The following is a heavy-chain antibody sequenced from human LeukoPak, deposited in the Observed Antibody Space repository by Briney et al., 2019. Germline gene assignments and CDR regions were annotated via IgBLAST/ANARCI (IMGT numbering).Heavy chain of an antibody. Sequence: SETPSLTCTVSGGSISSGVYYWTWIRRHPGKGLEWIGYIYYSGSTYYNPSLKSRVTISVDTSKNQFSLKLSSVTAADTAVYYCARDYDSSGFRFDPWGPGTLVTVSS. V-gene: IGHV4-31*03. CDR1: GGSISSGVYY. J-gene: IGHJ5*02. D-gene: IGHD3-22*01. CDR3: ARDYDSSGFRFDP. CDR2: IYYSGST.